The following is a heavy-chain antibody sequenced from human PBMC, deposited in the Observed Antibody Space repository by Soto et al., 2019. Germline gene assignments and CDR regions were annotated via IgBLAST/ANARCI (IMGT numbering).Heavy chain of an antibody. CDR1: GFTFSSYG. CDR2: IWYDGSNK. D-gene: IGHD2-2*01. J-gene: IGHJ4*02. CDR3: ARGRTRVVVPADFDY. Sequence: GGSLRLSCAASGFTFSSYGMHWVRQAPGKGLEWVAVIWYDGSNKYYADSVKGRFTISRDNSKNTLYLQMNSLRAEDTAVYYCARGRTRVVVPADFDYWGQGTLVTVSS. V-gene: IGHV3-33*01.